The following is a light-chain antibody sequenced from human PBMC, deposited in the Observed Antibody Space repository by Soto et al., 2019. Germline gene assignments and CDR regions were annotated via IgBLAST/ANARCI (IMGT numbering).Light chain of an antibody. CDR3: QQYGSSPYT. CDR1: QSVSSSY. J-gene: IGKJ2*01. V-gene: IGKV3-20*01. CDR2: GAS. Sequence: EIVLTQSPGTLSLSPGERATLSCRASQSVSSSYFAWYQQKPGQAPRLLIYGASSKATGIPDRFSGSGSGTDFTLIISRLEPGDFAVYYCQQYGSSPYTFGQGTKLEIK.